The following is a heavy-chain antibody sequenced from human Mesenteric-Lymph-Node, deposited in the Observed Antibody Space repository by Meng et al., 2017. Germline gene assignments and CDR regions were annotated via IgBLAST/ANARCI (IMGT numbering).Heavy chain of an antibody. CDR1: GVTFNYYW. V-gene: IGHV3-74*01. D-gene: IGHD3-22*01. J-gene: IGHJ4*02. Sequence: GESLKISCEASGVTFNYYWMHWVRQAPGKGLVWVSRINNEGNYLSYADSVKGRFTLSRDNAKNTLNLQLNSLRAEDTAFYYCLITYSHNSSGYYYSLWGQGTLVTVSS. CDR2: INNEGNYL. CDR3: LITYSHNSSGYYYSL.